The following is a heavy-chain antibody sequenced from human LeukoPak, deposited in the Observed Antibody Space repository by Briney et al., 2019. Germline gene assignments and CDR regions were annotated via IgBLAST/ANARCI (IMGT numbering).Heavy chain of an antibody. J-gene: IGHJ3*02. CDR3: ASSPYDSRVVDAFDI. CDR1: GGSISSGGYY. D-gene: IGHD3-22*01. V-gene: IGHV4-31*03. CDR2: IYYSGST. Sequence: SETLSLTCTVSGGSISSGGYYWSWIRQHPGKGLGWIGYIYYSGSTYYNPSLKSRVTMSVDTSKNQFSLKLSSVTAADTAVYYCASSPYDSRVVDAFDIWGQGTMVTVSS.